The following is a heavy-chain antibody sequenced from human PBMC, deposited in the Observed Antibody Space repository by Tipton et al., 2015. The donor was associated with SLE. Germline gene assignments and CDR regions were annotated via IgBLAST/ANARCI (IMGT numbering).Heavy chain of an antibody. J-gene: IGHJ4*02. CDR3: ARQPPYDQDFDY. D-gene: IGHD3-22*01. CDR2: IYYRGGT. CDR1: GGSILSSTSF. Sequence: TLSLTCTVSGGSILSSTSFWDWIRQPPGKGLEWIGSIYYRGGTHYNPSLKSRVTVSMDTSKNQFSLKLNSVTAADTAVYYCARQPPYDQDFDYWGQGTLVTVSS. V-gene: IGHV4-39*07.